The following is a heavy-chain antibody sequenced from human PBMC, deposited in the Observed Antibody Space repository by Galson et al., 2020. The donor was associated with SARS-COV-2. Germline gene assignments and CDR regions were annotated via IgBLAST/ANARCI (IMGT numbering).Heavy chain of an antibody. Sequence: SLKVSCKASGGTFSTSAVNWVRQAPGQGLEWLGGFIHVFHTATYAQKFQGRVQITADEPTTTAYMELTSLRSDDTAVYFCVRGEVQTLDYWGQGTLVTAAS. V-gene: IGHV1-69*13. D-gene: IGHD1-1*01. CDR2: FIHVFHTA. J-gene: IGHJ4*02. CDR1: GGTFSTSA. CDR3: VRGEVQTLDY.